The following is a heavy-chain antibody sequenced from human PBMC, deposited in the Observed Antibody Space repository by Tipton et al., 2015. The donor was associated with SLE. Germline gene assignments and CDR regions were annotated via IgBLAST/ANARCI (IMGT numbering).Heavy chain of an antibody. CDR3: ARDFSRLLWFGEYSYYYYGMDV. CDR2: ISAYNGNT. CDR1: GYTFTSYG. V-gene: IGHV1-18*01. D-gene: IGHD3-10*01. J-gene: IGHJ6*02. Sequence: QVQLVQSGAEVKKPGASVKVSCKASGYTFTSYGISWVRQAPGQGLEWMGWISAYNGNTNYAQKLQGRVTMTTDTSTSTAYMELRSLRSDDTAVYYCARDFSRLLWFGEYSYYYYGMDVWGQGTTVTVSS.